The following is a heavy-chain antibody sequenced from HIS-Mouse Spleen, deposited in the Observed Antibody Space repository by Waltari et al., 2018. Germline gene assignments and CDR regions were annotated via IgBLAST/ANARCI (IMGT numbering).Heavy chain of an antibody. V-gene: IGHV3-53*02. CDR2: IYSGGST. CDR3: ARDLGGYFDY. CDR1: GFTFISNF. Sequence: EVLLVETGGGLIKHWGSLRLPCAASGFTFISNFMSWVRQAPGKGLEWVSVIYSGGSTYYADSVKGRFTISRDNSKNTLYLQMNSLRAEDTAVYYCARDLGGYFDYWGQGTLVTVSS. J-gene: IGHJ4*02. D-gene: IGHD2-15*01.